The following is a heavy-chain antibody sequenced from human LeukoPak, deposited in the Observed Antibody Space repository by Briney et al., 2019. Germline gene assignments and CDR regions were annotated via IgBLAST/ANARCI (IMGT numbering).Heavy chain of an antibody. CDR3: ARDNHYYDSSGYYSDAFDI. D-gene: IGHD3-22*01. Sequence: PSETLSLTCTVTGGSISSYYWSWIRQPPGKGLEWIGYIYYSRSTNYNPSLKSRVTISVDTSKNQFSLKLSSVTAADTAVYYCARDNHYYDSSGYYSDAFDIWGQGTMFTVSS. CDR2: IYYSRST. CDR1: GGSISSYY. V-gene: IGHV4-59*01. J-gene: IGHJ3*02.